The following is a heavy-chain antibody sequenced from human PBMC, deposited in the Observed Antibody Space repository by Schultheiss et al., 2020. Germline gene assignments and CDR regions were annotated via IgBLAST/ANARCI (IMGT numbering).Heavy chain of an antibody. D-gene: IGHD6-6*01. CDR3: ARDIGLWQLVLYGMDV. J-gene: IGHJ6*02. CDR1: GGTFSSYA. Sequence: SVKVSCKASGGTFSSYAISWVRQAPGQGLEWMGGIIPIFGTANYAQKFQGRVTMTRNTSISTAYMELSSLRSEDTAVYYCARDIGLWQLVLYGMDVWDQGTTVIVYS. V-gene: IGHV1-69*05. CDR2: IIPIFGTA.